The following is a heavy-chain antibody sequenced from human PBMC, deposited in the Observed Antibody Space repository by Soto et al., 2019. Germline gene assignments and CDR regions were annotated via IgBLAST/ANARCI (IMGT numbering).Heavy chain of an antibody. V-gene: IGHV3-21*01. CDR2: ISTSGDST. J-gene: IGHJ3*01. CDR3: TRDGVTL. Sequence: GGSLRLSCAASGFTFSTFTLNWVRQAPGKGLEWVSSISTSGDSTYYEDSVRGRFTISRDNARASLFLQMDSLRAEDTAMYYCTRDGVTLWGQGTMVTVSS. CDR1: GFTFSTFT. D-gene: IGHD3-3*01.